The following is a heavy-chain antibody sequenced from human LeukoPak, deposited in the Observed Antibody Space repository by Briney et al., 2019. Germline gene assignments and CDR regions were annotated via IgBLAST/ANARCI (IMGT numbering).Heavy chain of an antibody. V-gene: IGHV3-48*01. CDR1: GFTFSSYN. CDR2: ISTSSNTI. D-gene: IGHD3-10*01. Sequence: GGSLRLSYAASGFTFSSYNMNWVRQAPGKGLEWVSYISTSSNTIYYADSVKGRFTISRDNAKNSLYLQMNDLRAEDTAVYYCARVGSYGMDVWGQGTTVTVSS. J-gene: IGHJ6*02. CDR3: ARVGSYGMDV.